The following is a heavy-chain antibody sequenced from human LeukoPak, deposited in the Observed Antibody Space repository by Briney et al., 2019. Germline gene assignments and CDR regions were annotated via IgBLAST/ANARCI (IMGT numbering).Heavy chain of an antibody. CDR2: IDSDVSST. Sequence: GGSLRLSCEVSGFTFNTHWMHWVRQAPGKGLVWVSRIDSDVSSTTYADSVKGRFTISRDNAKNSLYLQMNSLRAEDTAVYYCATPSGYSSGWYPFDYWGQGTLVTVSS. CDR1: GFTFNTHW. CDR3: ATPSGYSSGWYPFDY. J-gene: IGHJ4*02. V-gene: IGHV3-74*01. D-gene: IGHD6-19*01.